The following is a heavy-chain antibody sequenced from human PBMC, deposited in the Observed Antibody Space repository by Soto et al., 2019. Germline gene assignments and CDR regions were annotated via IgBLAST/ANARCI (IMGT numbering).Heavy chain of an antibody. CDR2: FDPEDGET. CDR3: ARGFRDYYGSGRSNWFDP. V-gene: IGHV1-24*01. D-gene: IGHD3-10*01. J-gene: IGHJ5*02. CDR1: GYTLTELS. Sequence: ASVKVSCKVSGYTLTELSMHWVRQAPGKGLEWMGGFDPEDGETIYAQKFQGRVTMTGNTSTDTAYMELSSLRSEDTAVYYCARGFRDYYGSGRSNWFDPWGQGTLVTVSS.